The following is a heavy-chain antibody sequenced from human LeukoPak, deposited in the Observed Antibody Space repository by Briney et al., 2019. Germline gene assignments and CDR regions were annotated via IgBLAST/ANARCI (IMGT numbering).Heavy chain of an antibody. CDR1: GYTFTRYG. Sequence: ASVKVSRKASGYTFTRYGITWVRQAPGQGLEWMGWISAYNGDTKYAQKLQGRVTMTTDTSTRTAYMELRSLRSDDTAVYYCARDIGRYSSYLFDYWGQGTLVTVSS. CDR3: ARDIGRYSSYLFDY. J-gene: IGHJ4*02. V-gene: IGHV1-18*01. CDR2: ISAYNGDT. D-gene: IGHD6-13*01.